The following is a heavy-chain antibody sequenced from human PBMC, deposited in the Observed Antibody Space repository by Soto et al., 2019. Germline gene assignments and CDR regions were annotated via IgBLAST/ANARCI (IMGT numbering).Heavy chain of an antibody. CDR3: ARENYDILTGYHQMYYYGMDV. D-gene: IGHD3-9*01. CDR2: ISSSSSTI. Sequence: GGSLRLSCAASGFTFSSYSMNWVRQAPGKGLEWVSYISSSSSTIYYADYVKGRFTISRDNAKNSLYLQMNSLRAEDTAVYYCARENYDILTGYHQMYYYGMDVWGQGTTVTVSS. V-gene: IGHV3-48*01. J-gene: IGHJ6*02. CDR1: GFTFSSYS.